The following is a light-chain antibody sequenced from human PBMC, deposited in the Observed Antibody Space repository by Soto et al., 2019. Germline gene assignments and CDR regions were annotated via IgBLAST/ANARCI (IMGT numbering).Light chain of an antibody. CDR1: QSISFN. CDR2: IAS. J-gene: IGKJ1*01. V-gene: IGKV3-15*01. CDR3: QQLTDWPPQWT. Sequence: EIVMTQSPAALSVSPGERVTLSCRAIQSISFNLAWYQQKPGQAPRLLIYIASTRAAGIPARFSGSGSGTDFTLTISSLEPEDFAVYYCQQLTDWPPQWTFGQGTKVDIK.